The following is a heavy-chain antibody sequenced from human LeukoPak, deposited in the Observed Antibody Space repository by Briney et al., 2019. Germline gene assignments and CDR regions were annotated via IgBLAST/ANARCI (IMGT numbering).Heavy chain of an antibody. J-gene: IGHJ4*02. V-gene: IGHV4-38-2*02. D-gene: IGHD3-16*01. CDR3: ARGISPLFGGSSRCWDY. CDR1: GYSISSGYY. CDR2: IYYSGST. Sequence: SETLSLTCSVSGYSISSGYYWGWIRQPPGKGLECIGIIYYSGSTYSNPSLKSRVTISVDTSKNQFSLKLSSVTAADTAVYYCARGISPLFGGSSRCWDYWGQGTLVTVSS.